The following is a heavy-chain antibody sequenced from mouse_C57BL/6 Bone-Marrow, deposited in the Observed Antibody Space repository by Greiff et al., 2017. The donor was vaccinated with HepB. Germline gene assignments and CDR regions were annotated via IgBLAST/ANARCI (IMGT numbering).Heavy chain of an antibody. CDR3: ARKNYGSSYYWYFDV. CDR1: GYTFTDYY. J-gene: IGHJ1*03. D-gene: IGHD1-1*01. CDR2: IYPGSGNT. Sequence: QLQESGPELVKPGASVKISCKASGYTFTDYYINWVKQRPGQGLEWIGWIYPGSGNTKSNEKFKGKATLTVDKSSSTAYMQLNSLTSEDSAVYCCARKNYGSSYYWYFDVWGTGTTVTVSS. V-gene: IGHV1-84*01.